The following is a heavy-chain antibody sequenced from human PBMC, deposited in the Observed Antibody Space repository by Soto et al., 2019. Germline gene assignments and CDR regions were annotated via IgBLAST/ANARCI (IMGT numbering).Heavy chain of an antibody. J-gene: IGHJ6*02. Sequence: ASVKVSCKASGYTFTSYGISWVRQAPGQGLEWMGWISAYNGNTNYAQKLQGRVTMTTDTSTSTAYMELRSLRSDDTAVYYCASGRDGYYYYGMDAWGQGTTVTVSS. CDR2: ISAYNGNT. V-gene: IGHV1-18*01. CDR1: GYTFTSYG. CDR3: ASGRDGYYYYGMDA. D-gene: IGHD1-26*01.